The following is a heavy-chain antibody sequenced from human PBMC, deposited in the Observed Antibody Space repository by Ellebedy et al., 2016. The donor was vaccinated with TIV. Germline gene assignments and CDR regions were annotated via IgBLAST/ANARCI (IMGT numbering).Heavy chain of an antibody. J-gene: IGHJ2*01. CDR1: GGSISSYY. D-gene: IGHD3-22*01. Sequence: MPSETLSLTCTVSGGSISSYYWGWIRQTPGKGLEWIGSIYYSGSTYYNPSLKSRVTISVDTSKNQFSLKLSSVTAADTAMYYCATSMPYYYDSSGNWYFDLWGRGTLVTVSS. V-gene: IGHV4-39*01. CDR2: IYYSGST. CDR3: ATSMPYYYDSSGNWYFDL.